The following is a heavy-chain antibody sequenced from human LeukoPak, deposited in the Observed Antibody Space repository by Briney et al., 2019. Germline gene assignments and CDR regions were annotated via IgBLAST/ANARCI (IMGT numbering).Heavy chain of an antibody. CDR2: LSDTGDSK. V-gene: IGHV3-23*01. D-gene: IGHD2-8*01. J-gene: IGHJ4*02. CDR3: AKGDCASGSCYFDD. CDR1: GFTLSKHP. Sequence: GGSLRLSCAASGFTLSKHPMYWVRQAPGKGLEWVSSLSDTGDSKHYADSVKGRFTISRDSARSALYLQMNSLRAEDTAVYYCAKGDCASGSCYFDDWGQGSQVTVSS.